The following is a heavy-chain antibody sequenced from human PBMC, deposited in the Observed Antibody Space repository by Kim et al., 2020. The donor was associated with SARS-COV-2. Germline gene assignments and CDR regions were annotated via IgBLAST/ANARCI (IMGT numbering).Heavy chain of an antibody. CDR2: TYYSGST. CDR1: GGSISSGGYY. V-gene: IGHV4-31*03. J-gene: IGHJ6*03. Sequence: SETLSLTCTVSGGSISSGGYYWSWIRQHPGKGLEWIGYTYYSGSTYYNPSLKSRVTISVDTSKNQFSLKLSSVTAADTAVYYCARASHCSSTSCYPGYYYYYMDVWGKGTTVTVSS. CDR3: ARASHCSSTSCYPGYYYYYMDV. D-gene: IGHD2-2*01.